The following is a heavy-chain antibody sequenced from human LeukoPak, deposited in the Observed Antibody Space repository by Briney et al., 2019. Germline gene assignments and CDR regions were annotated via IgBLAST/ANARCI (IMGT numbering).Heavy chain of an antibody. J-gene: IGHJ4*02. CDR2: IIPILGIA. CDR3: ARAGLIFGVVIEGCY. V-gene: IGHV1-69*04. D-gene: IGHD3-3*01. Sequence: ASVKVSCKASGGTFSSYAISWVRQAPGQGLEWMGRIIPILGIANYAQKFQGRVTITADKSTSTAYMELSSLRSEDTAVYYCARAGLIFGVVIEGCYWGQGTLVTVSS. CDR1: GGTFSSYA.